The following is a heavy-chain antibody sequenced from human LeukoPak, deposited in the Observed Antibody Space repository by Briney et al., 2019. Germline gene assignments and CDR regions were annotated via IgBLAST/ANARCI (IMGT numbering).Heavy chain of an antibody. CDR1: GGSVSNGSYY. Sequence: SETLSLTCTVSGGSVSNGSYYWGWIRQPPGKGLEWIVSIYHSGSTYYNPSLKSRVTISVDTSKNQSSLKLRSVTAADTAVYYCARHLPGYSNTWPGHWGQGNLVTVSS. D-gene: IGHD4-11*01. CDR3: ARHLPGYSNTWPGH. V-gene: IGHV4-39*01. CDR2: IYHSGST. J-gene: IGHJ4*02.